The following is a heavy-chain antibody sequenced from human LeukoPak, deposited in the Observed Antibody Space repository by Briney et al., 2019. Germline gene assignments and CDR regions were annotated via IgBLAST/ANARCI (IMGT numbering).Heavy chain of an antibody. D-gene: IGHD2/OR15-2a*01. V-gene: IGHV1-46*01. J-gene: IGHJ6*03. CDR1: GYTFTSYY. CDR3: ARDHEYLNVAALSLEYYYYYMDV. Sequence: ASVKVSCKASGYTFTSYYMHWVRQAPGQGLEWMGIINPSGGSTSYAQKFQGRVTMTRDMSTSTVYMELSSLRSEDTAVYYCARDHEYLNVAALSLEYYYYYMDVWGKGTTVTVSS. CDR2: INPSGGST.